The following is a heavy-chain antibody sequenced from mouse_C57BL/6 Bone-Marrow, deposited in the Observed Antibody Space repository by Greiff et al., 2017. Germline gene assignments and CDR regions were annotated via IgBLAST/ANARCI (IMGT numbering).Heavy chain of an antibody. CDR3: ARGYYGRGG. V-gene: IGHV1-55*01. Sequence: PCAELVKPGASLPMSCKASGYTFTSHRTLWVKQRPGQPLEWIGDIYPGSGSTPHRAKFKSKATLTVDTSSSTAYMQLSSLTSEDSAVYCLARGYYGRGGGGQGTLVAV. CDR1: GYTFTSHR. D-gene: IGHD1-1*01. J-gene: IGHJ3*01. CDR2: IYPGSGST.